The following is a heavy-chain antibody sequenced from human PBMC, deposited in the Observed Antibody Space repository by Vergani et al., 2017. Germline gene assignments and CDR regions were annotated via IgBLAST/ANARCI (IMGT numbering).Heavy chain of an antibody. D-gene: IGHD4-11*01. Sequence: QVQLVESGGGVVQPGRSLRLSCAASGFTFSSYGMHWVRQAPGKGLEWVAVISYDGSNKYYADSVKGRFTISRDNSKNTAYLQMNSLKTEDTAVYYCTSYYSNPVSGFDYWGQGTLVTVSS. CDR3: TSYYSNPVSGFDY. CDR1: GFTFSSYG. V-gene: IGHV3-30*03. J-gene: IGHJ4*02. CDR2: ISYDGSNK.